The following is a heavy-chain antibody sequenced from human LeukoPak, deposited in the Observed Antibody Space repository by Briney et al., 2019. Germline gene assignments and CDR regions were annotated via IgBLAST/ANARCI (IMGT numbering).Heavy chain of an antibody. Sequence: PGGSLRLSCAAAGFTFISYWMSWVRQAPGKGRGWVANIKQDGSEKYYVDSVKGRFTISRDNAKNSLYLQMNSLRAEDTAVYYCAELGITMIGGVWGKGTTVTISS. CDR1: GFTFISYW. CDR3: AELGITMIGGV. CDR2: IKQDGSEK. D-gene: IGHD3-10*02. V-gene: IGHV3-7*01. J-gene: IGHJ6*04.